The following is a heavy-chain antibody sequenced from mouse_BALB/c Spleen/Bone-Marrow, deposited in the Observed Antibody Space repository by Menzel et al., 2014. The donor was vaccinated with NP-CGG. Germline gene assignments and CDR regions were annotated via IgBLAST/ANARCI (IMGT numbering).Heavy chain of an antibody. CDR3: ARGLDYGNYGPGFAY. CDR2: INSNGGST. Sequence: EVQRVESGGGLVQPGGSLKLSCAASGFTFSWFGMSWVRQTPDKRLELVATINSNGGSTYYPDSVKGRLTISRDNAKNTLYLQMSSLKSEDTAMYYCARGLDYGNYGPGFAYWGQGTLVTVSA. CDR1: GFTFSWFG. J-gene: IGHJ3*01. V-gene: IGHV5-6-3*01. D-gene: IGHD2-1*01.